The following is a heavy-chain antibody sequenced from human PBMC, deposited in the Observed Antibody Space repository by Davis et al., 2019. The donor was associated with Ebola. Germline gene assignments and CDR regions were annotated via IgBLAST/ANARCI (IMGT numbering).Heavy chain of an antibody. V-gene: IGHV1-69*06. CDR2: IIPIFGTA. CDR1: GGTFSSYA. Sequence: AASVKVSCKASGGTFSSYAISWVRQAPGQGLEWMGGIIPIFGTANYAQKFQGRVTITADKSTSTAYMELSSLRSEDTAVYYCAAGGAYSSSWYLARFDYWGQGTLVTVSS. CDR3: AAGGAYSSSWYLARFDY. J-gene: IGHJ4*02. D-gene: IGHD6-13*01.